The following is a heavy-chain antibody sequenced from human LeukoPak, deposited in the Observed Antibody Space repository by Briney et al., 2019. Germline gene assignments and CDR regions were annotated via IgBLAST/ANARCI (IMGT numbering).Heavy chain of an antibody. D-gene: IGHD2-15*01. CDR2: INSDGSST. CDR3: ARSAYPVVVVGGDWFDP. J-gene: IGHJ5*02. V-gene: IGHV3-74*01. Sequence: GGSLRLSCAASGFTFSSYWMHWVRQAPGKGLVWVSRINSDGSSTSYADSVKGRFTISRDNAKNTLYLQMNSLRAEDTAVYYCARSAYPVVVVGGDWFDPWGQGTLVTVSS. CDR1: GFTFSSYW.